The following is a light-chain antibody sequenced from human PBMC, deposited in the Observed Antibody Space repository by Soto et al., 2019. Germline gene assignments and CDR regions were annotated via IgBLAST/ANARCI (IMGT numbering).Light chain of an antibody. V-gene: IGLV1-44*01. J-gene: IGLJ2*01. CDR3: ASWDDDLNGPI. CDR2: ADG. CDR1: RSNVGVNA. Sequence: QAVVTQPPSASGTPGQWVVIACSGSRSNVGVNAISWYQHLPGRAPRLLLHADGQRPSGFPDRFSGSHSGTSASLANSRLQSEDEGHYYCASWDDDLNGPIFGGGTQLTVL.